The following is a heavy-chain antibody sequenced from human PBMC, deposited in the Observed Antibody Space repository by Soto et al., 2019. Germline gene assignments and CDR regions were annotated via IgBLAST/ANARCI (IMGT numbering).Heavy chain of an antibody. D-gene: IGHD4-17*01. CDR2: IYYSGST. CDR3: ARERVGLRGEEVELGAFDI. CDR1: GGSISSYY. Sequence: SETLSLTCTVSGGSISSYYWSWIRQPPGKGLEWIGYIYYSGSTNYNPSLKSRVTISVDTSKNQFSLKLSSVTAADTAVYYCARERVGLRGEEVELGAFDIWGQGTMVTVSS. J-gene: IGHJ3*02. V-gene: IGHV4-59*01.